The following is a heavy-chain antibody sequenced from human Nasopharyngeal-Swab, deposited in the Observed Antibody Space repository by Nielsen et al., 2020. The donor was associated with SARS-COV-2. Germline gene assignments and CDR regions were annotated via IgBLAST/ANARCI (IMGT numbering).Heavy chain of an antibody. Sequence: GGSLRLSCAASGFIFSDYYMNWVRQAPGKGLEWVAVISYDGSNKYYADSVKGRFTISRDNSKNTLYLQMNSLRAEDTAVYYCAREGSDCGGDCYLSYFDYWGQGTLVTVSS. CDR3: AREGSDCGGDCYLSYFDY. V-gene: IGHV3-30-3*01. CDR1: GFIFSDYY. CDR2: ISYDGSNK. J-gene: IGHJ4*02. D-gene: IGHD2-21*01.